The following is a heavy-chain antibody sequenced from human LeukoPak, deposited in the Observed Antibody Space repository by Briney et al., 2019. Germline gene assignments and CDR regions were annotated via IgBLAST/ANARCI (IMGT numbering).Heavy chain of an antibody. CDR1: GGTFSSYA. Sequence: ASVKVSCKASGGTFSSYAISWVRQAPGQGLEWMGRIIPIFGTANYAQKFQGRVTITTDESTSTAYRELSSLRSEDTAVYYCATPGAYYDILTGLRDDAFDIWGQGTMVTVSS. V-gene: IGHV1-69*05. CDR3: ATPGAYYDILTGLRDDAFDI. D-gene: IGHD3-9*01. J-gene: IGHJ3*02. CDR2: IIPIFGTA.